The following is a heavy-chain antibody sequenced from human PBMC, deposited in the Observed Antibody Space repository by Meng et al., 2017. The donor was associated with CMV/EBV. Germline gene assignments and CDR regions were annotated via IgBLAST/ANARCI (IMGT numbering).Heavy chain of an antibody. CDR2: ISSSGSTI. D-gene: IGHD1-7*01. CDR1: GFTFSSYE. CDR3: ARDRTTGAFDI. J-gene: IGHJ3*02. Sequence: GGSLRLSCAASGFTFSSYEMNWVCQAPGKGLEWVSYISSSGSTIYYADSVKGRFTISRDNAKNSLYLQMNSLRAEDTAVYYCARDRTTGAFDIWGQGTMVTVSS. V-gene: IGHV3-48*03.